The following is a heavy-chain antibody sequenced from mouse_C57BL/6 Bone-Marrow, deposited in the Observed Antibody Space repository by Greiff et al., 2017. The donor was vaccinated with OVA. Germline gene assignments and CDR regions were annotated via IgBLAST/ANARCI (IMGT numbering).Heavy chain of an antibody. CDR3: ARYGSTTVLARYFDV. CDR1: GYAFSSSW. CDR2: IYPGDGDT. V-gene: IGHV1-82*01. Sequence: VQLQQSGPELVKPGASVKISCKASGYAFSSSWMNWVKQRPGKGLEWIGRIYPGDGDTNYNGKFKGKATLTADKSSSTAYMQLSSLTSEDSAVYFCARYGSTTVLARYFDVWGTGTTVTVSS. J-gene: IGHJ1*03. D-gene: IGHD1-1*01.